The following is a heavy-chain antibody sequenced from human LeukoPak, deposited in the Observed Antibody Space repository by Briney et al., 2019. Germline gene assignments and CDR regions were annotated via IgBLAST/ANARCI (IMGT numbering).Heavy chain of an antibody. D-gene: IGHD3-22*01. J-gene: IGHJ4*01. CDR2: ISYDGSNK. CDR1: GFTFSSYG. V-gene: IGHV3-30*18. Sequence: GGSLRLSCAASGFTFSSYGMHWVRQAPGKGLEWVAVISYDGSNKYYADSVKGRFTISRDNSKNTLYLQMNSLRAEDTAVYYCAKDRLGALYYYDSSGYYRFDYWGQGTLVTVSS. CDR3: AKDRLGALYYYDSSGYYRFDY.